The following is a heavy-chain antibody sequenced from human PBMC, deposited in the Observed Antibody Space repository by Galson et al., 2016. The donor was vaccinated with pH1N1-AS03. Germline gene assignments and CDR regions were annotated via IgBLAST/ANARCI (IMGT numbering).Heavy chain of an antibody. Sequence: SETLSLTCTVSGDSLNSKIHYWAWIRQPPGKGLEWIGSLYYDGHTNYNPSLKSRISMSVDTSKNQLSLILNSVTAADTAVYFCARHYAWYDDFCLDVWGRGTTVTVSS. D-gene: IGHD3/OR15-3a*01. J-gene: IGHJ6*02. CDR3: ARHYAWYDDFCLDV. V-gene: IGHV4-39*01. CDR1: GDSLNSKIHY. CDR2: LYYDGHT.